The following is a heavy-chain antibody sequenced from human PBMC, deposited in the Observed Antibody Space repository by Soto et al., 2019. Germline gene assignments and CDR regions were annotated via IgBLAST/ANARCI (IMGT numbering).Heavy chain of an antibody. CDR2: IYWDDDK. CDR1: GFSLSTGGVG. Sequence: QITLKESGPTLVKPTQTLTLTCTFSGFSLSTGGVGVGWIRQPPGKALEWLALIYWDDDKRYRPSLKSRLTITKDTSKNQVVLTLTNMDHVDTATYYCTHSRCGGDCHQSYASHYYYGLDVWGQGTTVTVSS. J-gene: IGHJ6*02. CDR3: THSRCGGDCHQSYASHYYYGLDV. D-gene: IGHD2-21*02. V-gene: IGHV2-5*02.